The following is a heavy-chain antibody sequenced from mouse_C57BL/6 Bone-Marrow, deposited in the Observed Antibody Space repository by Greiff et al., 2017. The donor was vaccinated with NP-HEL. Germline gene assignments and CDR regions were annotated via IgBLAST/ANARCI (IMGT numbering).Heavy chain of an antibody. CDR3: ARGSYGSSYAMDY. CDR1: GYSITSGYY. V-gene: IGHV3-6*01. CDR2: ISYDGSN. J-gene: IGHJ4*01. D-gene: IGHD1-1*01. Sequence: EVKLMESGPGLVKPSQSLSLTCSVTGYSITSGYYWNWIRQFPGNKLEWMGYISYDGSNNYIPSLKNRISITRDTSKNQFFLKLNTVTTEDTATYYCARGSYGSSYAMDYWGQGTSVTVSS.